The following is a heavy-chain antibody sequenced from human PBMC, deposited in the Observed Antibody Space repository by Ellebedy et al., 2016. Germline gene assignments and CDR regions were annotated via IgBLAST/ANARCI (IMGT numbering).Heavy chain of an antibody. CDR1: GFTFSIYW. Sequence: GESLKISCAVSGFTFSIYWMHWVRQAPGKGLVWVSRINSDGTSTSYADSVMGRFTISRDNSKNMLFLEMSSLRAEDTAAYFCAREVQVAAARTAAALDIWGQGTMVTVSS. J-gene: IGHJ3*02. D-gene: IGHD6-13*01. CDR2: INSDGTST. CDR3: AREVQVAAARTAAALDI. V-gene: IGHV3-74*01.